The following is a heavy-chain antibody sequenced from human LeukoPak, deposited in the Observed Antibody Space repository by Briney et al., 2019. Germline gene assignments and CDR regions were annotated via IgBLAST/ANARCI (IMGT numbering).Heavy chain of an antibody. CDR3: AKVREGGSWDY. J-gene: IGHJ4*02. Sequence: QSGGSLRLSCAASGFTFSSYAMSWVRQAPGKGLEWVSAISGSGGSTYYADSVKGRFTISRENSKTTLYLQMNSLRAEDTAVYYCAKVREGGSWDYWGQGTLVTVSS. V-gene: IGHV3-23*01. CDR2: ISGSGGST. CDR1: GFTFSSYA. D-gene: IGHD2-15*01.